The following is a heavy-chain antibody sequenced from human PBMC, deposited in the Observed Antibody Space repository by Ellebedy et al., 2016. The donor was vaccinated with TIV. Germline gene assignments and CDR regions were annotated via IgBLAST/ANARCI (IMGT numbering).Heavy chain of an antibody. CDR1: GFSFEDYA. Sequence: GESLKISCAASGFSFEDYAMSWVRQAPGKGLEWVSGISHNGDSTTYAESVKGRFTISRDNAKNTLYLQMNSLRAEDTAMYYCVRDPWLVMDYWGQGILVTVSS. CDR3: VRDPWLVMDY. J-gene: IGHJ4*02. CDR2: ISHNGDST. D-gene: IGHD6-19*01. V-gene: IGHV3-20*04.